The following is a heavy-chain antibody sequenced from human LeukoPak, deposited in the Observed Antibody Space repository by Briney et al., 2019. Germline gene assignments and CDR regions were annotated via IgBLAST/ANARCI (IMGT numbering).Heavy chain of an antibody. CDR2: ISSNGGDT. D-gene: IGHD3-22*01. CDR1: GFTFSNYA. CDR3: ASRDSSGY. V-gene: IGHV3-64*01. J-gene: IGHJ4*02. Sequence: QPGGSLRLSCAAAGFTFSNYAMHWVRQAPGKGLEYVSGISSNGGDTYYANSVKGRFTISRDNSKNTLYLQMGSLRAEGMAMYYCASRDSSGYWGQGTLVTVSS.